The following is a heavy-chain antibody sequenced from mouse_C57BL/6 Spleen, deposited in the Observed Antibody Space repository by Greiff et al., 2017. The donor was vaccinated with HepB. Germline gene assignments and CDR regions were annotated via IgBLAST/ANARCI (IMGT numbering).Heavy chain of an antibody. V-gene: IGHV1-82*01. CDR3: ARTAQAPFAY. CDR1: GYAFSSSW. CDR2: IYPGDGDT. J-gene: IGHJ3*01. D-gene: IGHD3-2*02. Sequence: QVQLQQSGPELVKPGASVKISCKASGYAFSSSWMNWVKQRPGKGLEWIGRIYPGDGDTNYNGKFKGKATLTADKSSSTDYMQLSSLTSEDSAVYFCARTAQAPFAYWGQGTLVTVSA.